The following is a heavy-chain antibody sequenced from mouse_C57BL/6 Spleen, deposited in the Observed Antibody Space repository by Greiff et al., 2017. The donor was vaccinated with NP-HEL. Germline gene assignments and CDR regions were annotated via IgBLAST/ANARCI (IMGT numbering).Heavy chain of an antibody. CDR3: ARDYGSSPPWFAY. V-gene: IGHV1-82*01. D-gene: IGHD1-1*01. CDR2: IYPGDGDT. Sequence: VQRVESGPELVKPGASVKISCKASGYAFSSSWMNWVKQRPGKGLEWIGRIYPGDGDTNYNGTFKGKATLTADKSSSTAYMQLSSLTSEDSAVYFCARDYGSSPPWFAYWGQGTPVTVSA. J-gene: IGHJ3*01. CDR1: GYAFSSSW.